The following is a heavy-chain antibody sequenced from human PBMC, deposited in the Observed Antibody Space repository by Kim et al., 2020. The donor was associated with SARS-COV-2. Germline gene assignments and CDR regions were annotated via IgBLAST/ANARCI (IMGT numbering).Heavy chain of an antibody. CDR1: GFTFSSYS. CDR2: ISSSSSYI. Sequence: GGSLRLSCAASGFTFSSYSMNWVRQAPGKGLEWVSSISSSSSYIYYADSVKGRFTISRDNAKNSLYLQMNSLRAEDTAVYYCAREILKEYSNYVIQGYYYYGMDVWGQGTTVTVSS. D-gene: IGHD4-4*01. V-gene: IGHV3-21*01. J-gene: IGHJ6*02. CDR3: AREILKEYSNYVIQGYYYYGMDV.